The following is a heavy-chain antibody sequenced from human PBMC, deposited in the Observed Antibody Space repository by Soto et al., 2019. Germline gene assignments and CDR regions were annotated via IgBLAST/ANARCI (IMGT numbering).Heavy chain of an antibody. CDR1: GGSFSGYY. J-gene: IGHJ4*02. V-gene: IGHV4-34*01. CDR3: AREGYCSGGSRYSRTLDY. CDR2: INHSGST. Sequence: SETLSLTCAVYGGSFSGYYWSWIRQPPGKGLEWIGEINHSGSTNYNPSLKSRVTISVDTSKNQFSLKLSSVTAADTAVYYCAREGYCSGGSRYSRTLDYWGQGTLVTVSS. D-gene: IGHD2-15*01.